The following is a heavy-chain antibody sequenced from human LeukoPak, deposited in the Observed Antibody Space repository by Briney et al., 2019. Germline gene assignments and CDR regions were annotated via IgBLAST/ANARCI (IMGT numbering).Heavy chain of an antibody. CDR2: INPNSGGT. Sequence: ASVKVSCKASGYTFTGYYMHWVRQAPGEGLEWMGWINPNSGGTNYAQKFQGRVTMTRDTSISTAYMELSRLRSDDTAVYYCASAPVTVSGYYYMDVWGKGTTVTVSS. J-gene: IGHJ6*03. CDR3: ASAPVTVSGYYYMDV. CDR1: GYTFTGYY. V-gene: IGHV1-2*02. D-gene: IGHD4-11*01.